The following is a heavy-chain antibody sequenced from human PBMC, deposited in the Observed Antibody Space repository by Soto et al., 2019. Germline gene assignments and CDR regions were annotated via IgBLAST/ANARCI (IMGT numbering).Heavy chain of an antibody. D-gene: IGHD3-22*01. J-gene: IGHJ4*02. CDR1: GGSISSYY. Sequence: SETLSLTCTVSGGSISSYYWSWIRQPPGKGLEWIGYIYYSGSTNYNPSLKSRVTISVATSKNQFSLKLSSVTAADTAVYYCARTYYYDYSDYYPGFYFDYWGQGTLVTVSS. CDR2: IYYSGST. V-gene: IGHV4-59*01. CDR3: ARTYYYDYSDYYPGFYFDY.